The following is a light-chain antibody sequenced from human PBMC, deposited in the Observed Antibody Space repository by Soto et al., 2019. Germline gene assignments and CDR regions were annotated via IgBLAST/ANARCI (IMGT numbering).Light chain of an antibody. CDR1: KSVRISY. J-gene: IGKJ3*01. CDR2: GAS. Sequence: ESVLTQTPGTLSLSPGESGTPSCRASKSVRISYLAWYQQKPGQAPRLLIYGASTRATGIPDRFSASGSETDFTLTISRLEPEDFAVYDCQLYGRSPQIFTFGPRTKVDIK. CDR3: QLYGRSPQIFT. V-gene: IGKV3-20*01.